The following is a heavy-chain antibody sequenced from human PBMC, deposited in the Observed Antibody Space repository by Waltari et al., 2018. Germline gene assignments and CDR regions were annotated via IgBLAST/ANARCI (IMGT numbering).Heavy chain of an antibody. D-gene: IGHD6-19*01. V-gene: IGHV3-11*04. CDR3: ASAVAVATPLYGMDV. J-gene: IGHJ6*02. CDR2: ISSSSSTI. Sequence: QLQLQESGPGLVKPSETLSLTCTVSGGSISSSSYYWGWIRPPPGKGLEWVSYISSSSSTIYYADSVKGRFTISRDNAKNSLYLQMNSLRAEDTAVYYCASAVAVATPLYGMDVWGQGTTVTVSS. CDR1: GGSISSSS.